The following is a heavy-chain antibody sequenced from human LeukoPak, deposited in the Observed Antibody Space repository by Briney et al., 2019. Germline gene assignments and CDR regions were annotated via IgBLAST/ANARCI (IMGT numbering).Heavy chain of an antibody. Sequence: ASVNVSCKASGYTFTGYYMHWVRQTPGQGLEWMGWINPNSGGTNYAQKFQGRVTMTRDTSISTAYMELSRLRSDDTAVYSCARGTTGAAGCYYYMDVWGKGTTVTISS. D-gene: IGHD7-27*01. CDR2: INPNSGGT. V-gene: IGHV1-2*02. CDR1: GYTFTGYY. J-gene: IGHJ6*03. CDR3: ARGTTGAAGCYYYMDV.